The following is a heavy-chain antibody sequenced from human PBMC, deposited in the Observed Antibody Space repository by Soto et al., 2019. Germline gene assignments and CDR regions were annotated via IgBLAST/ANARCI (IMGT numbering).Heavy chain of an antibody. CDR3: APCPRSSPYFDY. Sequence: GESLKISCRCSGYTFSNFWIAWVRHLPGKGLEWMGIIYPGDHETRYSPSFHGKVTISADKSINTAYLQWSSLEASDSAFYYCAPCPRSSPYFDYWCQGALFTVSS. J-gene: IGHJ4*02. D-gene: IGHD6-13*01. CDR1: GYTFSNFW. CDR2: IYPGDHET. V-gene: IGHV5-51*01.